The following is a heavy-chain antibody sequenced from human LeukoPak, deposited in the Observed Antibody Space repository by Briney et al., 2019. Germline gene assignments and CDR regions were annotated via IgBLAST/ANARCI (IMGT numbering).Heavy chain of an antibody. CDR2: ISSSSSYI. D-gene: IGHD6-19*01. CDR1: GFTFSSYS. Sequence: GGSLRLSCAASGFTFSSYSMNWVRQAPGKGLEWVSSISSSSSYIYYADSVKGRFTISRDNAKNSLYLQMNSLRAEDTAVYYCARASGSVFAAVPGTDYWGQGTLVTVSS. V-gene: IGHV3-21*01. J-gene: IGHJ4*02. CDR3: ARASGSVFAAVPGTDY.